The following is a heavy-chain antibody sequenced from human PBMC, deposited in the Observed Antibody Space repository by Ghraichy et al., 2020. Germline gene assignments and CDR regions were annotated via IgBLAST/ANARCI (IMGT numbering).Heavy chain of an antibody. CDR2: IKSKTDGGTT. CDR1: GFTFSNAW. D-gene: IGHD1-26*01. V-gene: IGHV3-15*01. J-gene: IGHJ4*02. CDR3: TTDPESGSYGDDY. Sequence: GGSLRLSCAASGFTFSNAWMSWVRQAPGKGLEWVGRIKSKTDGGTTDYAAPVKGRFTISRDDSKNTLYLQMNSLKTEDTAVYYCTTDPESGSYGDDYWGQGTLVTVSS.